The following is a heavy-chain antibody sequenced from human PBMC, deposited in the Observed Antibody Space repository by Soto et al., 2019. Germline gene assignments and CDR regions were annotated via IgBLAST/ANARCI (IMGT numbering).Heavy chain of an antibody. Sequence: PGGSLRLSCAASGFTFSTYAMSWVRQAPGKGLEWVSAISGSGGSTYYADSVKGRFTISRDNSKNTLYLQMNSLRAEETAVYYCAKGGYYGSGSYYTFDYWGQGTLVTVSS. V-gene: IGHV3-23*01. J-gene: IGHJ4*02. CDR1: GFTFSTYA. CDR3: AKGGYYGSGSYYTFDY. D-gene: IGHD3-10*01. CDR2: ISGSGGST.